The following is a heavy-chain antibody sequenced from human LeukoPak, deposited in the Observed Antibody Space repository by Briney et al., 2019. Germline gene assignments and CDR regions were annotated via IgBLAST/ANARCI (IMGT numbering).Heavy chain of an antibody. CDR3: ARPRRQRNWFDP. V-gene: IGHV4-39*01. J-gene: IGHJ5*02. Sequence: SQTLSPTCTVSGGSISSGSYYWGWIRQPPGKGLEWIGSIYYSGSTYYNPSLKSRVTISVDTSKNQFSLKLSSVTAADTAVYYCARPRRQRNWFDPWGQGTLVTVSS. CDR1: GGSISSGSYY. D-gene: IGHD6-25*01. CDR2: IYYSGST.